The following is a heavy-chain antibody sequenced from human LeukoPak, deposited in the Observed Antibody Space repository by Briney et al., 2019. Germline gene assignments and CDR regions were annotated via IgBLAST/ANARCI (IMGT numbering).Heavy chain of an antibody. Sequence: ASVKVSCKASGYTFTGYYIHWVRRAPGQGLEWTGWINCNSGGTNYEQKFQGWVTMTRDTSITTAYMELSRLRSDDAAVYYCVRDFSTVSTPYFDYSGQGTPVTVSS. D-gene: IGHD4-17*01. CDR1: GYTFTGYY. J-gene: IGHJ4*02. CDR2: INCNSGGT. V-gene: IGHV1-2*04. CDR3: VRDFSTVSTPYFDY.